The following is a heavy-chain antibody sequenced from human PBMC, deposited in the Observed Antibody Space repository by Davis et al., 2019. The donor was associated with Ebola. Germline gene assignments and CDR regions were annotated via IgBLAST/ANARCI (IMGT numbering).Heavy chain of an antibody. D-gene: IGHD5-24*01. J-gene: IGHJ1*01. CDR3: AKTVGWLQESGEEYFQN. CDR1: GFVFRSYV. Sequence: GESLKISCAASGFVFRSYVMSWVRRAPGKGLEWVSTHGTSGDTYYADSVKGRFTISRDNSKNTLYLQMNSLRVEDTAIYYCAKTVGWLQESGEEYFQNWGQGTLVTVSS. CDR2: HGTSGDT. V-gene: IGHV3-23*01.